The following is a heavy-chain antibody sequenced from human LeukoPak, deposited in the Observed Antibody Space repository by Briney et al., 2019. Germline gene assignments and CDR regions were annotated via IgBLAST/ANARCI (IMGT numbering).Heavy chain of an antibody. D-gene: IGHD3-10*01. CDR1: GFTFDDYA. J-gene: IGHJ4*02. CDR3: AAVYGSGSSVDY. V-gene: IGHV3-9*01. CDR2: ISWNSGSI. Sequence: GRSLRLSCAASGFTFDDYAMHWVRQAPGKGLEWVSGISWNSGSIGYADSVRGRFTISRDNAKNSLYLQMNSLRAEDTALYYCAAVYGSGSSVDYWGQGTLVTVSS.